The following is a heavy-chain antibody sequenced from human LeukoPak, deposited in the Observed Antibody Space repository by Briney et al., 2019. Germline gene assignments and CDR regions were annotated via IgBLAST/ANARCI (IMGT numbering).Heavy chain of an antibody. CDR3: TRDGRDYDFWSGYSSYYYGMDV. D-gene: IGHD3-3*01. CDR2: IRSKAYGGTT. V-gene: IGHV3-49*04. J-gene: IGHJ6*02. CDR1: GFTFGDYA. Sequence: GGSLRLSCTASGFTFGDYAMSWVRQAPGKGLEWVGFIRSKAYGGTTEYAASVKGRFTISRDDSKSIAYLQMNSLKTEDTAVYYCTRDGRDYDFWSGYSSYYYGMDVWGQGTTVTVSS.